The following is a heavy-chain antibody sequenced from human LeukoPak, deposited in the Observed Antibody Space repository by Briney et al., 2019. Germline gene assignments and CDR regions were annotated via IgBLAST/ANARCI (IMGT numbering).Heavy chain of an antibody. CDR3: ARVGSGYLVDY. Sequence: SETLSLTCTVSGGSISSYYWSWFRQPPGKGLEWIGYIYYSGSTNYNPSLKSRVTISVDTSKNQFSLRLSSVTAADTAVYYCARVGSGYLVDYWGQGTLVTVSS. CDR2: IYYSGST. V-gene: IGHV4-59*01. CDR1: GGSISSYY. D-gene: IGHD3-22*01. J-gene: IGHJ4*02.